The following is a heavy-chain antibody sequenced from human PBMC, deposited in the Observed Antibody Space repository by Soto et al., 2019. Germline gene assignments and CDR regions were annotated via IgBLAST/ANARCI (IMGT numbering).Heavy chain of an antibody. Sequence: QVQLVQSGAEVKKPGSSVKVSCKASGGTFSSYAISWVRQAPGQGLEWMGGIIPIFGTANYAQKFQGRVTITADESTSTDYMELSSLRSEDTAVYYCARDAPYYYDSSGYYYDWFDPWGQGTLVTVSS. CDR2: IIPIFGTA. V-gene: IGHV1-69*12. D-gene: IGHD3-22*01. CDR1: GGTFSSYA. J-gene: IGHJ5*02. CDR3: ARDAPYYYDSSGYYYDWFDP.